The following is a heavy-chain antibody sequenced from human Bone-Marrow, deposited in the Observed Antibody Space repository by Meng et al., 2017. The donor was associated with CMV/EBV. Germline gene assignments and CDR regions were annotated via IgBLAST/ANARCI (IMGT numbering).Heavy chain of an antibody. Sequence: GSLRLSCAVYGGSFSGYYWTWIRQSPGKGLEWIGEINHSGSTKYNPSPRSRVTISVATSKNQFSLKLSSVPAADTAVYYCARGPKEVVWGVVIRRGVWFAPRGQGARVTGSS. CDR2: INHSGST. D-gene: IGHD2-8*02. V-gene: IGHV4-34*01. CDR1: GGSFSGYY. CDR3: ARGPKEVVWGVVIRRGVWFAP. J-gene: IGHJ5*01.